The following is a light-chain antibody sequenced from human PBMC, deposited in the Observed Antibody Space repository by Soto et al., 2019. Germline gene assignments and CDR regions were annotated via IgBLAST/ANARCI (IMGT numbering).Light chain of an antibody. J-gene: IGKJ5*01. CDR2: GAS. CDR1: QSVSSSY. V-gene: IGKV3-20*01. CDR3: QRYGGSPPIT. Sequence: IVLTQSPGTLSLSPGDRATLSFRASQSVSSSYLAWYQQKPGQAPRLLIYGASNRATGIPDRFTGSGSRTDFSLNISRLEPEDFAVYYCQRYGGSPPITFGPGTRLENK.